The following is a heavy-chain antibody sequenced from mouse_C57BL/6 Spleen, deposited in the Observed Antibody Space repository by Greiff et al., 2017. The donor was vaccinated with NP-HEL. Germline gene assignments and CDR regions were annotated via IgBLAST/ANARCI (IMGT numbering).Heavy chain of an antibody. Sequence: QVQLQQPGAELVKPGASVKLSCKASGYTFTSYWMHWVKQRPGQGLEWIGMIHPNRGSTNYNEKFKSKATLTVDKSSSTAYMQLSSLTSEDSAVYYGERSEIHYYGSFYAMDYWGQGTSVTVSS. CDR2: IHPNRGST. CDR1: GYTFTSYW. D-gene: IGHD1-1*01. J-gene: IGHJ4*01. CDR3: ERSEIHYYGSFYAMDY. V-gene: IGHV1-64*01.